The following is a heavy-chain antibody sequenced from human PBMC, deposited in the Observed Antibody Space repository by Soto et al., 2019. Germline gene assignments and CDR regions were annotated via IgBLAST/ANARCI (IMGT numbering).Heavy chain of an antibody. CDR1: GFPFSSYT. CDR3: ARSLFMVAPDNEPFDY. D-gene: IGHD5-12*01. V-gene: IGHV3-23*01. J-gene: IGHJ4*02. Sequence: GGSLRLSCAASGFPFSSYTMSCVRQTPEKGQEWVAGISGGGNDRYYADFVQGRFTFSRDNSRNILYLQMNSLRADDTAMYFCARSLFMVAPDNEPFDYWGQGPLVTVSS. CDR2: ISGGGNDR.